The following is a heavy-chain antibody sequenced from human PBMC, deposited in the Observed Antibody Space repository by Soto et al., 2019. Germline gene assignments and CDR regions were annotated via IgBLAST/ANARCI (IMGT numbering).Heavy chain of an antibody. J-gene: IGHJ5*02. CDR1: GGSFSGYY. CDR2: INHSGST. V-gene: IGHV4-34*01. D-gene: IGHD3-10*01. CDR3: ARGRASMVRASKRFDP. Sequence: QVQLQQWGAGLLKPSETLSLTCAVYGGSFSGYYWSWIRQPPGKGLEWIGEINHSGSTNYNPSLKSRVTLSVDTSKNQFSLKLSSVTAADTAVYYCARGRASMVRASKRFDPWAREPWSPSPQ.